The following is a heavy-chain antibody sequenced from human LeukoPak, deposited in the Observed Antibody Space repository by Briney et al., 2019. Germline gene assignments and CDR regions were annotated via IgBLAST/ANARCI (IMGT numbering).Heavy chain of an antibody. Sequence: GGSLRLSCAASGFTFSSYAMRWVRQAPGKGLEWVSAISGSGGSTYYADSVKGRFTISRDNSKNTLYLQMNSLRAEDTAVYYCAKDSSGYDSSGYWMGSFDYWGQGTLVTVSS. CDR2: ISGSGGST. CDR1: GFTFSSYA. D-gene: IGHD3-22*01. J-gene: IGHJ4*02. CDR3: AKDSSGYDSSGYWMGSFDY. V-gene: IGHV3-23*01.